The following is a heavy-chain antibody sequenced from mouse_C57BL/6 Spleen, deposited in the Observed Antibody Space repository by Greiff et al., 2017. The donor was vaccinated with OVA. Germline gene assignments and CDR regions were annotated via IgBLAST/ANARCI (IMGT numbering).Heavy chain of an antibody. CDR2: INPNNGGT. CDR3: ARTGPYWYFDV. J-gene: IGHJ1*03. V-gene: IGHV1-18*01. CDR1: GYTFTDYN. D-gene: IGHD4-1*01. Sequence: EVKLVESGPELVKPGASVKIPCKASGYTFTDYNMDWVKQSHGKSLEWIGDINPNNGGTIYNQKFKGKATLTVDKSSSTAYMELRSLTSEDTAVYYCARTGPYWYFDVWGTGTTVTVSS.